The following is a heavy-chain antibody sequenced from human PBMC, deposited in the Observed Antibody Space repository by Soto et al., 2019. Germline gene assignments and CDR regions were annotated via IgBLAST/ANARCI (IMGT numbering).Heavy chain of an antibody. CDR2: ISGSGGST. CDR3: AKARAYSYDPLFDY. D-gene: IGHD5-18*01. CDR1: GFTFSSYA. V-gene: IGHV3-23*01. Sequence: PGGSLRLSCAASGFTFSSYAISWVRQAPEQGLEWVSAISGSGGSTYYADSVQGRFTISRDNSKNTLYLQKNCLRAEDTAVYYCAKARAYSYDPLFDYCRQRTRVT. J-gene: IGHJ4*02.